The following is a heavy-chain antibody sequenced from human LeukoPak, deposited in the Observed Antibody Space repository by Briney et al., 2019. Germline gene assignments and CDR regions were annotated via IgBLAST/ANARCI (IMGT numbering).Heavy chain of an antibody. V-gene: IGHV4-34*01. CDR1: SGSLRGYY. D-gene: IGHD6-19*01. CDR3: AREGIAVDY. J-gene: IGHJ4*02. CDR2: INHSGST. Sequence: SQTLSLTCAVYSGSLRGYYWRWVSHPRGRGLEWIGEINHSGSTNYNPSLKSRVTISVDTSKNQFSLKLSSVTAADTAVYHCAREGIAVDYWGQGTLVTVSS.